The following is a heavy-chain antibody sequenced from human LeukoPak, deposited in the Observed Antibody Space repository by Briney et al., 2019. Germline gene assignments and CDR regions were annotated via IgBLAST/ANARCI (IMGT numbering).Heavy chain of an antibody. CDR1: GGTFSSYA. J-gene: IGHJ5*02. V-gene: IGHV1-69*05. CDR3: ARGGIDYDILTGYSWQWFDP. CDR2: IIPIFGTA. D-gene: IGHD3-9*01. Sequence: SVKVSFKASGGTFSSYAISWVRQAPGQGLEWMGGIIPIFGTANYAQKFQGRVTITTDESTSTAYMELSSLRSEDTAVYYCARGGIDYDILTGYSWQWFDPWGQGTLVTVSS.